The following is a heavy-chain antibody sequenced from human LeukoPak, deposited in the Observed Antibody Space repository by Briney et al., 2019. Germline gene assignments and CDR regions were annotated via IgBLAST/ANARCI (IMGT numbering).Heavy chain of an antibody. CDR1: GFTFSSYW. CDR3: ARDSFRAKTDIVVVPAAHDAFDI. V-gene: IGHV3-7*01. CDR2: IKQDGSEK. J-gene: IGHJ3*02. Sequence: GGSLRLSCAASGFTFSSYWMSWVRQAPGKGLEWVANIKQDGSEKYYVDSVKGRFTISRDNAKNSLYLQMNSLRAEDTAVYYCARDSFRAKTDIVVVPAAHDAFDIWGQGTMVTVSS. D-gene: IGHD2-2*01.